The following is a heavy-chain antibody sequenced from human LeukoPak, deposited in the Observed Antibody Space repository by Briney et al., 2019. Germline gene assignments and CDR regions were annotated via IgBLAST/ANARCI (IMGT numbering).Heavy chain of an antibody. D-gene: IGHD3-10*01. CDR2: ISYDGTNK. CDR3: AKEYGSGSYFYFYAMDV. Sequence: GGSLRLSCAAPGFTFSSFDMHWVRQAPGKGLEWVAVISYDGTNKYYADSVRGRFTISRDTSKNTLYLQMSSLRAEDTAVYYCAKEYGSGSYFYFYAMDVWGQGTTATVSS. CDR1: GFTFSSFD. J-gene: IGHJ6*02. V-gene: IGHV3-30*18.